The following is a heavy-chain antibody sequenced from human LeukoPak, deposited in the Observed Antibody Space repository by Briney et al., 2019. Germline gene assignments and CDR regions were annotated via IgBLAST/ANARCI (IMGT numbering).Heavy chain of an antibody. CDR1: GGSISSGHYY. J-gene: IGHJ4*02. Sequence: SETLSLTCTVSGGSISSGHYYWSWIRQSPGKGLEWIGYLNYRRNTYYNPSLMSRITLSIDTSKNQFSLKLNSVTAADTAVYYCARDGGSGKFDYWGQGTLVTVSS. CDR3: ARDGGSGKFDY. CDR2: LNYRRNT. V-gene: IGHV4-30-4*01. D-gene: IGHD3-10*01.